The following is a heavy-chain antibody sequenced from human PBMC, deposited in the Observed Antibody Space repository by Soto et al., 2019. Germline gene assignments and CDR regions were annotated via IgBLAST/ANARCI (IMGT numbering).Heavy chain of an antibody. J-gene: IGHJ6*02. D-gene: IGHD2-2*01. Sequence: GGSLRLSCAVSGLTFSNYAMSWVRQAPGKGLEWVSGISSSGGSTYYTDSVKGRFTISRDNSKNTLYLQMNSLRAEDTAVYYCAKAELIVPAAMYYYGMDVWGQGTTVTVSS. CDR3: AKAELIVPAAMYYYGMDV. CDR2: ISSSGGST. CDR1: GLTFSNYA. V-gene: IGHV3-23*01.